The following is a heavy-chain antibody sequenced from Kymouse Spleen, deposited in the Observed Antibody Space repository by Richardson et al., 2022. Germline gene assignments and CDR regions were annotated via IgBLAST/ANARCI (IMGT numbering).Heavy chain of an antibody. D-gene: IGHD7-27*02. J-gene: IGHJ6*02. CDR1: GFTFSGSA. CDR2: IRSKANSYAT. CDR3: TRGESNWGNYGMDV. V-gene: IGHV3-73*02. Sequence: EVQLVESGGGLVQPGGSLKLSCAASGFTFSGSAMHWVRQASGKGLEWVGRIRSKANSYATAYAASVKGRFTISRDDSKNTAYLQMNSLKTEDTAVYYCTRGESNWGNYGMDVWGQGTTVTVSS.